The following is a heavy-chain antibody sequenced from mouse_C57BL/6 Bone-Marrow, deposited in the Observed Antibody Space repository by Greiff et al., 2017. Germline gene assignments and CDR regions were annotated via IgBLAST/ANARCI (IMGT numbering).Heavy chain of an antibody. CDR3: TGDFDV. Sequence: EVKLEESGGGLVQPGGSMKLSCAASGFTFSDAWMDWVRQSPEKGLEWVAEIRNKANNHASYYAESVKGRFTISRDDSKSSVHLQMNSLRAEDTGIYYGTGDFDVWGTGTTVTVSS. J-gene: IGHJ1*03. CDR2: IRNKANNHAS. CDR1: GFTFSDAW. V-gene: IGHV6-6*01.